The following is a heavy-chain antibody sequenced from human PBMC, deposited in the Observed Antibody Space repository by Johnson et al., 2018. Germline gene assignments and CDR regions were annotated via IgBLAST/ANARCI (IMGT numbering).Heavy chain of an antibody. Sequence: QVQLVESGGGVVQPGRSLRLSCAASGFTFSSYGIHWVRQAPGKGLEWVAVIPYDGSNKYYADSVKGRFTISRDNSKNSLYLQMNSLRDEDTAVYYCARDLSGGGDCYFYFQHWGQGTLVAVSS. CDR3: ARDLSGGGDCYFYFQH. D-gene: IGHD2-21*02. CDR2: IPYDGSNK. CDR1: GFTFSSYG. J-gene: IGHJ1*01. V-gene: IGHV3-30*03.